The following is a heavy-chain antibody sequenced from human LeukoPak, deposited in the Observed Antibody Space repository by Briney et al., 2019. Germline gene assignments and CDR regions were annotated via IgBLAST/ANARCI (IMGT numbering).Heavy chain of an antibody. CDR1: GFTFDDYG. J-gene: IGHJ5*02. Sequence: GGSLRLSCAASGFTFDDYGMSWVRQAPGKGLEWVSGINWNGGSTGYADSVKGRFTISRDNAKNSLYLQMNSLRAEDTASYYCARDPTKRIAARPTAFDPWGQGTLVTVSS. V-gene: IGHV3-20*04. D-gene: IGHD6-6*01. CDR3: ARDPTKRIAARPTAFDP. CDR2: INWNGGST.